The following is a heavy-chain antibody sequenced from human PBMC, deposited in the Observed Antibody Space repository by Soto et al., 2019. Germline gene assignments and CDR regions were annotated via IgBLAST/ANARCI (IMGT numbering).Heavy chain of an antibody. D-gene: IGHD3-3*01. CDR3: ARETPDGLWSGHDAFGF. CDR1: GDSISSYY. V-gene: IGHV4-59*01. J-gene: IGHJ3*01. CDR2: VYYSGST. Sequence: PSETLSLTCTVSGDSISSYYWSWIRHPPGKGLEWIGYVYYSGSTNYNPSLKSRVTISIDTSKNQFSLRLNSVTAADTAVYYCARETPDGLWSGHDAFGFWGKGTMVAVSS.